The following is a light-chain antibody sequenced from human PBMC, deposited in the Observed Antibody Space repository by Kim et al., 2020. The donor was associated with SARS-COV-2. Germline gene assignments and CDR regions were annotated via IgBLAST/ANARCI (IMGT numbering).Light chain of an antibody. J-gene: IGKJ4*01. V-gene: IGKV4-1*01. CDR1: QSVLYSSDNKNY. CDR3: QQYYSTPLT. Sequence: ATINCKSSQSVLYSSDNKNYLAWYQQKPGQPPKLLIYWASTRESGVPDRFSGSGSGTDFTLTISSLQAEDVAVYYCQQYYSTPLTFGGGTKVEIK. CDR2: WAS.